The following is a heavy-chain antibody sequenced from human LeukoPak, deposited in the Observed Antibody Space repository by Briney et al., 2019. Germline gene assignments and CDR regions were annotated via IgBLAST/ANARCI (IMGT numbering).Heavy chain of an antibody. D-gene: IGHD2-2*02. V-gene: IGHV4-38-2*01. Sequence: SETLSLTCAVSGYFISSGYYWGWIRQPPGQGLEWIGSIYHSGSTYYNPSLKSRVTISVDTSKNQFSLKLSSVTAADTAVYYCARIYCSSTSCYSRDWGQGTLVTVSS. CDR2: IYHSGST. CDR3: ARIYCSSTSCYSRD. J-gene: IGHJ4*02. CDR1: GYFISSGYY.